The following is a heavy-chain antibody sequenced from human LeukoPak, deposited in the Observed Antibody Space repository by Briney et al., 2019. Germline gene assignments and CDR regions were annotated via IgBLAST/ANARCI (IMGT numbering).Heavy chain of an antibody. D-gene: IGHD5-12*01. V-gene: IGHV3-64*04. CDR2: ISSNGGST. J-gene: IGHJ4*02. CDR1: GFTFSSYA. CDR3: ARPYSAVFDY. Sequence: GGSLRLSCSASGFTFSSYAMHWVRQAPGKGLEYVSAISSNGGSTYYADSVKGRFTISRDNARNSLYLQMNSLRDEDTAVYYCARPYSAVFDYWGQGTLVTVSS.